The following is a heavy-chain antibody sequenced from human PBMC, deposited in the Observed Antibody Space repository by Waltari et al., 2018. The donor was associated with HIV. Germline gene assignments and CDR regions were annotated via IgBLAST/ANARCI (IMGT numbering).Heavy chain of an antibody. CDR2: IYYSGST. Sequence: QLQLQESGPGLVKPSETLSLTCTVPGGSISSSSYYWGWTRQPPGKGLEWIGSIYYSGSTYYNPSLKSRVTISVDTSKNQFSLKLSSVTAADTAVYYCARTPPYSNYVNWFDPWGQGTLVTVSS. CDR3: ARTPPYSNYVNWFDP. CDR1: GGSISSSSYY. D-gene: IGHD4-4*01. V-gene: IGHV4-39*01. J-gene: IGHJ5*02.